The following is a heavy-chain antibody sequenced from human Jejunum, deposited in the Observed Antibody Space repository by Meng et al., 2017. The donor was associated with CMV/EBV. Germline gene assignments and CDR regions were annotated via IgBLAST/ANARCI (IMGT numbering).Heavy chain of an antibody. CDR2: ISGGGGST. J-gene: IGHJ3*01. D-gene: IGHD1-1*01. Sequence: GFTFTTYAIAWVRQSPGKGLGWVSTISGGGGSTKNADSVKGRFTISRDNPKNTVYLQMDSLRAEDTAVYYCAKGRSTNWYDAFDVWGQGTLVTVSS. CDR1: GFTFTTYA. V-gene: IGHV3-23*01. CDR3: AKGRSTNWYDAFDV.